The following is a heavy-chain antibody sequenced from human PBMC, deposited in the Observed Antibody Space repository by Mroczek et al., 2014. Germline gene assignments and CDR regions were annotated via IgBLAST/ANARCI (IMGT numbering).Heavy chain of an antibody. CDR3: ARDTGYCSSTSCSDY. V-gene: IGHV4-34*01. Sequence: QVQLQQWGGRTVEAFGDPVPLPRAVYGGSFSGYYWSWIRQPPGKGLEWIGEINHSGSTNYNPSLKSRVTISVDSPKNQFSLKLSSVTAADTAVYYCARDTGYCSSTSCSDYWGQGTLVTVSS. CDR2: INHSGST. J-gene: IGHJ4*02. D-gene: IGHD2-2*01. CDR1: GGSFSGYY.